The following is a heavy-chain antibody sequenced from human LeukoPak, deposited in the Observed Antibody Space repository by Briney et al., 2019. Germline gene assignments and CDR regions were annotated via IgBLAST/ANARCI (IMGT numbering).Heavy chain of an antibody. CDR1: GFIFSSYG. CDR3: AAERIFDY. Sequence: GGSLRLSCAASGFIFSSYGMHWVRQAPGKGLEWVAVISYDGSDKYYADSVKGRFTISRDNSKNTLYLQINSLRGEDTAVYYCAAERIFDYWGQGTLVTVSS. V-gene: IGHV3-30*03. CDR2: ISYDGSDK. J-gene: IGHJ4*02.